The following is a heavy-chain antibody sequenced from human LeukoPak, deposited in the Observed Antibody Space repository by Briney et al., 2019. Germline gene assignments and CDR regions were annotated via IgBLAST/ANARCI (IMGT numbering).Heavy chain of an antibody. V-gene: IGHV3-53*01. Sequence: GGSLRLSCAASGFNVSSNYMSWVRQAPGKGLEWVSVIYSGGRTYYADSVKGRFTISRDNSKNTLYLQMNSLRAEDTAVYYCARDHIVVVVAAYFDYWGQGTLVTVSS. CDR3: ARDHIVVVVAAYFDY. J-gene: IGHJ4*02. CDR1: GFNVSSNY. CDR2: IYSGGRT. D-gene: IGHD2-15*01.